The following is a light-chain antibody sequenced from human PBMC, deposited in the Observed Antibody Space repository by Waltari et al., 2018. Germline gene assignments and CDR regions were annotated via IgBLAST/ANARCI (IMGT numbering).Light chain of an antibody. V-gene: IGKV1-27*01. CDR3: QKYNSAPWT. CDR1: QEISTS. Sequence: DIQMTQSPSSLSASVGDRVTITCRASQEISTSLAWYQQKPGKVPKVLIFAISTLQSGVPSRFSGSGSGTDFTLTISSLQPEDVATYYCQKYNSAPWTFGQGTRVEIK. J-gene: IGKJ1*01. CDR2: AIS.